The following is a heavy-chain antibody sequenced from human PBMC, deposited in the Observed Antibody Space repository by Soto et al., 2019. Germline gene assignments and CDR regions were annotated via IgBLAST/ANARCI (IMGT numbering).Heavy chain of an antibody. CDR1: GGSGSSISYY. D-gene: IGHD3-16*01. CDR2: IYYSGST. J-gene: IGHJ6*02. V-gene: IGHV4-39*01. Sequence: ETLSLTYTVSGGSGSSISYYWGWIRQPTGKGLEWIGSIYYSGSTYYNPSLKSRVTISVDTSKNQFSLKLSSVTAADTAVYYCARLRGSEGYYYYGMDVWGQGTTVTVSS. CDR3: ARLRGSEGYYYYGMDV.